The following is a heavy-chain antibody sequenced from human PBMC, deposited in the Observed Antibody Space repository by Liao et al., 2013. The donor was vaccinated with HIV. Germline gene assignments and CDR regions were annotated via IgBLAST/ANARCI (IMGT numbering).Heavy chain of an antibody. Sequence: QVQLQELGPGLVKPSQTLSLTCTVSGGSISSGSYYWSWIRQPAGKGLEWIGRIYTSGSTNYNPSLKSRVTISVDTSKNQFSLNLSSVTAADTAVYYCARGPPYSNYVVYFDYWGQEPVSPSPQ. J-gene: IGHJ4*01. V-gene: IGHV4-61*02. CDR2: IYTSGST. CDR3: ARGPPYSNYVVYFDY. D-gene: IGHD4-11*01. CDR1: GGSISSGSYY.